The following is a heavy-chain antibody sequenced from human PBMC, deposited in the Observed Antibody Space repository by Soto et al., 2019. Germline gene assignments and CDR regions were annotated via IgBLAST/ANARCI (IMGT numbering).Heavy chain of an antibody. CDR2: IYHSGST. CDR3: ARGGLPHILYCGGACYMIDY. D-gene: IGHD2-21*02. CDR1: GYSISSGYY. Sequence: SETLSLTCAVSGYSISSGYYWGWIRQPPGKGLEWIGSIYHSGSTYYNPSLKSRVTISVDTSKNQFSLKLSSVTAADTAVYYCARGGLPHILYCGGACYMIDYWGQGTLVTVSS. V-gene: IGHV4-38-2*01. J-gene: IGHJ4*02.